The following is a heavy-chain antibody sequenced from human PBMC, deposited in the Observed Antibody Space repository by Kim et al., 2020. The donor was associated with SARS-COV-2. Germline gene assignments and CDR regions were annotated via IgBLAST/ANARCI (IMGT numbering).Heavy chain of an antibody. CDR2: ISAEGAAT. CDR1: GFSFSTYA. J-gene: IGHJ4*02. CDR3: GGSYWFPHDY. Sequence: GGSLRLSCAASGFSFSTYAMSWVRQAPGKGLEWVSYISAEGAATYYGDSVQGRFTISRDNSSNTVFLQMNSLRAEDTAIYYCGGSYWFPHDYWGQGPLV. D-gene: IGHD2-8*02. V-gene: IGHV3-23*01.